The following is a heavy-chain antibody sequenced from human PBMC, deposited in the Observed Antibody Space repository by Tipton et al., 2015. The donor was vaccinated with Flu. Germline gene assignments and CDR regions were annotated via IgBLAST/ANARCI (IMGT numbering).Heavy chain of an antibody. Sequence: QLVQSGAEVKKPGASVKVSCKASGYTFTSYDINWVRQATGQGLEWMGWMNPNSGNTGYAQKFQGRVTMTRNTSISTAYMELSSLGSEDTAVYSCAGGPPHVYGSGSSYFEFWGQGTLVTVSS. D-gene: IGHD3-10*01. CDR3: AGGPPHVYGSGSSYFEF. CDR2: MNPNSGNT. CDR1: GYTFTSYD. J-gene: IGHJ4*02. V-gene: IGHV1-8*01.